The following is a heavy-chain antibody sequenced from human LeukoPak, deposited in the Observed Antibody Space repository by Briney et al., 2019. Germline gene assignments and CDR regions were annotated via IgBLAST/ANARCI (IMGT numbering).Heavy chain of an antibody. CDR2: LYYSGRT. Sequence: PSETLSLTCSVSGASVSDGSYYWSWIRQPPGKGLEWIGFLYYSGRTNYSPSLSGRVSTSIDTSKNHFSLNLTSVTAADTAVYYCARGLSTGREDYFDFWGQGTLVRVSS. J-gene: IGHJ4*02. CDR1: GASVSDGSYY. V-gene: IGHV4-61*03. CDR3: ARGLSTGREDYFDF. D-gene: IGHD1-1*01.